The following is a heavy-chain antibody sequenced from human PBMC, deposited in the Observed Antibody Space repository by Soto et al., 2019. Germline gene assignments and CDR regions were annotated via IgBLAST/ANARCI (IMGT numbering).Heavy chain of an antibody. Sequence: ASVKVSCKASGGTFSSYAISWVRQAPGQGLEWIGGIIPIFGTANYAQNFQGRVTITADESTSTAYMELSSLRSEDTAVYYCARDYYDSSGYGYWGQGTLVTVSS. CDR3: ARDYYDSSGYGY. J-gene: IGHJ4*02. D-gene: IGHD3-22*01. V-gene: IGHV1-69*13. CDR2: IIPIFGTA. CDR1: GGTFSSYA.